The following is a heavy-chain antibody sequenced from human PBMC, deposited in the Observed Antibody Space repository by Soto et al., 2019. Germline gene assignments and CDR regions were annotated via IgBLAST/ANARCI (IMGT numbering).Heavy chain of an antibody. D-gene: IGHD3-3*01. CDR3: ARVKNYDFWSGRPNWFDP. V-gene: IGHV4-59*01. Sequence: SETLSLTCTVSGGSISSYYWSWIRQPPGKGLEWIGYIYYSGSTNYNPSLKSRVTISVDTSKNQFSLKLSSVTAADTAVYYCARVKNYDFWSGRPNWFDPWGQGTLVTVSS. CDR2: IYYSGST. J-gene: IGHJ5*02. CDR1: GGSISSYY.